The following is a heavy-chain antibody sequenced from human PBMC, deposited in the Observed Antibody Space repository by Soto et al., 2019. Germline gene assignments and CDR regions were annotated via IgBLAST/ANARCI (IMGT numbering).Heavy chain of an antibody. CDR3: ASRTGQRWLAPLWY. Sequence: PSETLSLTCTVSGGSISSSSYYWGWIRQPPGKGLEWIGSIYHSGSTNYNPSLKSRVTISVDKSKNQFSLKLSSVTAADTAVYYCASRTGQRWLAPLWYWGQGTLVTVSS. CDR1: GGSISSSSYY. V-gene: IGHV4-39*07. J-gene: IGHJ4*02. CDR2: IYHSGST. D-gene: IGHD6-19*01.